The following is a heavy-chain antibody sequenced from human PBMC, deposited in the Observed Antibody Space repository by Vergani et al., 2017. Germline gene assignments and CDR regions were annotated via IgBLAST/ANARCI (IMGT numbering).Heavy chain of an antibody. CDR3: ARGDEVDEQLGLDY. J-gene: IGHJ4*02. V-gene: IGHV3-64*01. D-gene: IGHD6-13*01. CDR1: GFTFSSYA. Sequence: EEQLVESGGGLVQPGGSLRLSCAASGFTFSSYAMHWVRQAPGKGLEYVSAISSNGGSTYYANSVKGRFTISRDNSKNTLYLQMGSLRAEDMAVYYCARGDEVDEQLGLDYWGQGTLVTVSS. CDR2: ISSNGGST.